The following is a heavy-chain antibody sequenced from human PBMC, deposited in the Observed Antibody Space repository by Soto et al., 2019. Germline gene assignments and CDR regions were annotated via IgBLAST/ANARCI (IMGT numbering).Heavy chain of an antibody. D-gene: IGHD3-9*01. CDR1: SGSISSYY. Sequence: SETLSLTCTVSSGSISSYYWSWIRQPPGKGLEWIGYIHYTGNTNSNPSLKGRVTLSIDPSWNQFSLKLRSVTAADTAVYYWAAGDYLTGFSYREIKWFDPWGQGTLVTAPQ. V-gene: IGHV4-59*01. CDR2: IHYTGNT. J-gene: IGHJ5*02. CDR3: AAGDYLTGFSYREIKWFDP.